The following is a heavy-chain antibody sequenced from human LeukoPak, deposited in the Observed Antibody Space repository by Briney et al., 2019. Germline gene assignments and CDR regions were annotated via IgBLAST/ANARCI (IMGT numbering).Heavy chain of an antibody. CDR3: ARHGGGGESYPRVFDS. J-gene: IGHJ4*02. D-gene: IGHD1-26*01. CDR2: IYYSGST. V-gene: IGHV4-59*08. Sequence: SETLSLTCIASGGSISPYYWSWIRQPPGKGLEWIGYIYYSGSTNYNPSLKRRVTMSVDTSKNQFSLKLSFVTAADTAIYYCARHGGGGESYPRVFDSWGRGNLVTVSS. CDR1: GGSISPYY.